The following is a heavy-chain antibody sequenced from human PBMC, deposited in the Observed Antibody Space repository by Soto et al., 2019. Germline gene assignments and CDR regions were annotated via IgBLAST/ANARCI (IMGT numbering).Heavy chain of an antibody. CDR2: IIPIFGTA. Sequence: SVKVSCKASAGTFSSYAITWVRQTPGQGLEWMGGIIPIFGTANYAQKFQGRVTITADESKSTAYMELSSLRSEDTVVYYCARELSTAMVIKFDIWGQVTIVTVSS. CDR3: ARELSTAMVIKFDI. J-gene: IGHJ3*02. CDR1: AGTFSSYA. V-gene: IGHV1-69*13. D-gene: IGHD5-18*01.